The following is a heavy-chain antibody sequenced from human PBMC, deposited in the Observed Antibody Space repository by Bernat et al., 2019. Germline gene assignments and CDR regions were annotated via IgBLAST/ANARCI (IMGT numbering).Heavy chain of an antibody. Sequence: EVQLLESGGGLVQPGGSLRLSCAASGFTFSSYAMSWVRQAPGKGLEWVSAISGSGGSTYYADSVKGRFTISRDNSKNTLYLQMNSLRAEDTAVYYCAKAGTYGSGRLWYFDLWGRGTLVTVFS. J-gene: IGHJ2*01. V-gene: IGHV3-23*01. CDR1: GFTFSSYA. D-gene: IGHD3-10*01. CDR3: AKAGTYGSGRLWYFDL. CDR2: ISGSGGST.